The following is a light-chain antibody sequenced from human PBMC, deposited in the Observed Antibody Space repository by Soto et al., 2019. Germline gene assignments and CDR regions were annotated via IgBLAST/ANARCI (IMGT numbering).Light chain of an antibody. CDR3: QQYYSPLLT. CDR2: WAS. CDR1: QSVLYSSNNKNY. V-gene: IGKV4-1*01. J-gene: IGKJ4*01. Sequence: DIVMTQSPDSLAVSLGERATINCKSSQSVLYSSNNKNYLAWYQQKPGQPPKLLIYWASTRESGVPDRFSGSGSGTDFTLTISSLQAEDVAVYYCQQYYSPLLTFGGGTK.